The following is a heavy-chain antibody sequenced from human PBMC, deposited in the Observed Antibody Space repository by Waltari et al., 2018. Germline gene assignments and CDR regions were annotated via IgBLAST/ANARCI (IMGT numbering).Heavy chain of an antibody. CDR3: ASHVDRAP. CDR2: IYPSGSTT. D-gene: IGHD5-18*01. CDR1: GFPFSMYT. V-gene: IGHV3-23*05. Sequence: EVQLLESGGGLVQPGGSLRLSCVASGFPFSMYTMSWVRQAPGKGAEWVSGIYPSGSTTFYADSVKGRFTISRDNSKNTVYLQLNNLRAEDTAIYYCASHVDRAPWGQGTLVTVSS. J-gene: IGHJ4*02.